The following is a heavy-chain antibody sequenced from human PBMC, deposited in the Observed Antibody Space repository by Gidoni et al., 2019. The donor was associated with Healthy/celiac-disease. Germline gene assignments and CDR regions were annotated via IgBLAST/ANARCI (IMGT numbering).Heavy chain of an antibody. V-gene: IGHV3-7*01. Sequence: EVQLVESGGGLVQPGGSLRLSCAASGFTFRSYWMSWVRQAPGKGLEGVANIKQDGSEKYYVDAVKGRLTIARDNAKNSLYLQMNSLRAEDTAVYDCARRYCSGGSCYQFFDYWGQGTLVTVSS. J-gene: IGHJ4*02. D-gene: IGHD2-15*01. CDR3: ARRYCSGGSCYQFFDY. CDR1: GFTFRSYW. CDR2: IKQDGSEK.